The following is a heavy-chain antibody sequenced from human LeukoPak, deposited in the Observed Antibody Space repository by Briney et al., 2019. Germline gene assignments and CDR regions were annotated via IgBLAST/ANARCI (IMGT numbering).Heavy chain of an antibody. CDR1: GASISSNSYY. CDR2: IYYSGST. CDR3: ARGYSSSWYFDPYYYYMDV. Sequence: SETLSLTCTVSGASISSNSYYWGWIRQPPGKGLEWIGYIYYSGSTNYNPSLKSRVTISVDTSKNQFSLKLSSVTAADTAVYYCARGYSSSWYFDPYYYYMDVWGKGTTVTISS. D-gene: IGHD6-13*01. V-gene: IGHV4-61*05. J-gene: IGHJ6*03.